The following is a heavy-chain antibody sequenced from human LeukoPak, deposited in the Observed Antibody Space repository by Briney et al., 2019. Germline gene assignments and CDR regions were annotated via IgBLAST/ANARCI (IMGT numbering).Heavy chain of an antibody. CDR1: GYTFNNHP. J-gene: IGHJ1*01. Sequence: GGSVEVSCKASGYTFNNHPMHWVRQDPGQRLVWMGWINADNGNTRYSQKLQGRVTITRDTSANTAYMELSGLRSDDTAVYYCAREAGTNWIFGEYFPFWGQGTLVTVSA. D-gene: IGHD1-1*01. CDR2: INADNGNT. V-gene: IGHV1-3*01. CDR3: AREAGTNWIFGEYFPF.